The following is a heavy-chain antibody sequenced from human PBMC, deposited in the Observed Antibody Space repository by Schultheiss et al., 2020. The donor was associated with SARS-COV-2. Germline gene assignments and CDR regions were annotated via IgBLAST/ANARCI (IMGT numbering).Heavy chain of an antibody. CDR1: GGSFSGYY. J-gene: IGHJ6*02. V-gene: IGHV4-34*01. Sequence: SETLSLTCAVYGGSFSGYYCSWIRQPPGKGLEWIGEVIHSGSTKYNPSLKSRVTLSVDTSKNQFSLKLSSVTAADTAVYYCARGLPTTVTTHEADVWGQGTTVTVSS. D-gene: IGHD4-17*01. CDR2: VIHSGST. CDR3: ARGLPTTVTTHEADV.